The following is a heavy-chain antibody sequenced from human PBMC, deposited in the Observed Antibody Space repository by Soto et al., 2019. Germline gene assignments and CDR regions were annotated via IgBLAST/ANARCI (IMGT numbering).Heavy chain of an antibody. CDR1: GFTFSSYG. D-gene: IGHD6-19*01. Sequence: QVQLVESGGGVVQPGRSPRLSCAASGFTFSSYGMHWVRQAPGKGLEWVAVISYDGSNKYYADSVKGRFTISRDNSKNTLYLQMNSLRAEDTAVYYCAKEYSSGWDYYGMDVWGQGTTVTVSS. CDR2: ISYDGSNK. V-gene: IGHV3-30*18. CDR3: AKEYSSGWDYYGMDV. J-gene: IGHJ6*02.